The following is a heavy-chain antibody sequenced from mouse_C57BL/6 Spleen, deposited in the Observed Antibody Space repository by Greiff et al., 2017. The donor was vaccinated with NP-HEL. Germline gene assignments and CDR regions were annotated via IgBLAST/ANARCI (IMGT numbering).Heavy chain of an antibody. V-gene: IGHV2-2*01. Sequence: VQGVESGPGLVQPSQSLSITCTVSGFSLTSYGVHWVRQSPGKGLEWLGVIWSGGSTDYNAAFISRLSISKDNSKSQVFVKMNSLQADDTAIYYCARKYYYGSGGFAYWGQGTLVTVSA. D-gene: IGHD1-1*01. CDR3: ARKYYYGSGGFAY. J-gene: IGHJ3*01. CDR2: IWSGGST. CDR1: GFSLTSYG.